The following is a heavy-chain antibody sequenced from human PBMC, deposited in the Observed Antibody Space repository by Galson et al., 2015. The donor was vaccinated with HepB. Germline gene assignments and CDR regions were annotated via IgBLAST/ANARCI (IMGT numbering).Heavy chain of an antibody. Sequence: SLRLSCAASGFTFSNYAMHWVRQAPGKGLEWVALILYDGSNKNYADSVKGRFTISRDNSENILYLQMNSLRADDTAVYFCARENHGYIDSIDVLPQGPPVTVSS. D-gene: IGHD1-1*01. J-gene: IGHJ6*02. CDR1: GFTFSNYA. CDR2: ILYDGSNK. V-gene: IGHV3-30*04. CDR3: ARENHGYIDSIDV.